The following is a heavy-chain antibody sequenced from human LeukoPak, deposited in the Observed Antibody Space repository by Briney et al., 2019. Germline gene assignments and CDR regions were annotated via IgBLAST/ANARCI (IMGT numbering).Heavy chain of an antibody. V-gene: IGHV3-7*05. D-gene: IGHD3-22*01. CDR2: INQDGGEK. J-gene: IGHJ4*02. CDR3: ARVDSSGYYKNYFDY. Sequence: GGSLRLSCAASGFTFSSSWMSWVRQAPGKGLEWVANINQDGGEKYYVDSVKGRFTISRDNAKNSLYLQMNSLRAEDTAVYYCARVDSSGYYKNYFDYWGQGTLVTVSS. CDR1: GFTFSSSW.